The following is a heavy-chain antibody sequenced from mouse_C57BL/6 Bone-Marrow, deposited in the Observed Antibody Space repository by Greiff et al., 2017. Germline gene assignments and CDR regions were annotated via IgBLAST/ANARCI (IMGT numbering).Heavy chain of an antibody. V-gene: IGHV1-18*01. D-gene: IGHD1-1*01. J-gene: IGHJ1*03. Sequence: EVQLQQSGPELVKPGASVKIPCKASGYTFTDYNMDWVKQSHGKSLEWIGDINPNNGGTIYNQKFKGKATLTVDKSSSTAYMELRSLTSEDTAVYYCARGGYGSSSYWYFDVWGTGTTVTVSS. CDR1: GYTFTDYN. CDR3: ARGGYGSSSYWYFDV. CDR2: INPNNGGT.